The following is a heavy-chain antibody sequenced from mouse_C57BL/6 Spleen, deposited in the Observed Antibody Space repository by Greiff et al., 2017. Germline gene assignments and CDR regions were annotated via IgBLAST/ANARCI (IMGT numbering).Heavy chain of an antibody. J-gene: IGHJ1*03. D-gene: IGHD2-4*01. Sequence: EVHLVESGGGLVKPGGSLKLSCAASGFTFSDYGMHWVRPAPEKGLEWVAYISSGSSTIYYADTVKGRFTISRDNAKNTLFLQMTSLRSEDTAMYYCEREYDYDDWYFDVWGTGTTVTVSS. CDR2: ISSGSSTI. CDR1: GFTFSDYG. V-gene: IGHV5-17*01. CDR3: EREYDYDDWYFDV.